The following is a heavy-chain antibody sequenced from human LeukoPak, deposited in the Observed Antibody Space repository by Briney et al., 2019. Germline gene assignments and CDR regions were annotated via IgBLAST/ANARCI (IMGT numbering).Heavy chain of an antibody. CDR3: AKDSILKWFGDLGKGYFDP. CDR1: GFTFSNYA. V-gene: IGHV3-23*01. D-gene: IGHD3-10*01. Sequence: GGSLRLSCAASGFTFSNYAMTWVRQAPEKGLEWVSAISGNADSTYYADSVKGRFTISRDNSRSTLYLQMNSLRAEDTAVYYCAKDSILKWFGDLGKGYFDPWGQGTLVTVSS. CDR2: ISGNADST. J-gene: IGHJ5*02.